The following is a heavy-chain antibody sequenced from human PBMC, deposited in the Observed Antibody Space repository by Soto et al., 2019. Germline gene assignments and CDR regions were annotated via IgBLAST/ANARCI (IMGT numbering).Heavy chain of an antibody. V-gene: IGHV1-2*02. CDR1: GYTFTGYY. D-gene: IGHD6-19*01. CDR3: ARGWGGGQWLVVAMGYNWFDP. J-gene: IGHJ5*02. CDR2: INPNSGGP. Sequence: QVQLVQSGAEVKKPGASVKVSCKASGYTFTGYYMHWVRQAPGQGLEWMGWINPNSGGPSYAQKLRRRVTMTRDTSNSPAHMELSRLRADDTAVYYCARGWGGGQWLVVAMGYNWFDPWGQGTLVTVSS.